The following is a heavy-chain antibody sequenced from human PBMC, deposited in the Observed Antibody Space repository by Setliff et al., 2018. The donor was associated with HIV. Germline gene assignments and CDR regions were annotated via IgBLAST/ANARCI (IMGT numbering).Heavy chain of an antibody. Sequence: ASVKVSCKVSGYTLTELSIHWVRQAPGKGLEWMGGFDPEDGEIIYAQKFQGTFTMTEDTSTDTVYMELSSLKSEDTAVYYCARDVYYYDSSGESRGGPTTEYYFDYWGQGTLVTVSS. J-gene: IGHJ4*02. V-gene: IGHV1-24*01. CDR1: GYTLTELS. CDR2: FDPEDGEI. CDR3: ARDVYYYDSSGESRGGPTTEYYFDY. D-gene: IGHD3-22*01.